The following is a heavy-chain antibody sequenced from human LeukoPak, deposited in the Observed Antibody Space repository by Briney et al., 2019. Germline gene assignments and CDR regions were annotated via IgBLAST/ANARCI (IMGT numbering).Heavy chain of an antibody. Sequence: SETLSLTCTVSGGSISSYYWSWIRQPPGKGLEWIGYIYYSGSTNYNPSLKSRVTISVDTSKNQFSLKLSSVTAADTAVYYCARAGVYDSWFDPWGQGTLVTVSS. CDR3: ARAGVYDSWFDP. CDR1: GGSISSYY. V-gene: IGHV4-59*08. J-gene: IGHJ5*02. D-gene: IGHD5/OR15-5a*01. CDR2: IYYSGST.